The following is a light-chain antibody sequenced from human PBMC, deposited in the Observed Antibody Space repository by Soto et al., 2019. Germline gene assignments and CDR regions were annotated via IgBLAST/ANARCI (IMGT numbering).Light chain of an antibody. CDR3: QSYDSSLSGSV. Sequence: QSVLTQPPSVSGAPGQRVTISCTGSSSNIGAGYDVHWYQQLPGTAPKFLIYGNSNRPSGVPDRFSGSKSGTSASLAITGLQAEDEADYYSQSYDSSLSGSVFGGGTKLTVL. CDR1: SSNIGAGYD. CDR2: GNS. V-gene: IGLV1-40*01. J-gene: IGLJ3*02.